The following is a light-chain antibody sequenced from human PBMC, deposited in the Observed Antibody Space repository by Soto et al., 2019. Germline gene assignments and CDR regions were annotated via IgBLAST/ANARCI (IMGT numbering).Light chain of an antibody. Sequence: EIVLTHSPATLSLSPCERATLSFSASQSVSSYLAWYQQKPGQAPRLLIYDASNRATGIPARFSGSGSGTDFTITISRLEPEDFAVYYCHQYVSWTFGQGTKVDIK. CDR2: DAS. J-gene: IGKJ1*01. CDR1: QSVSSY. CDR3: HQYVSWT. V-gene: IGKV3-11*01.